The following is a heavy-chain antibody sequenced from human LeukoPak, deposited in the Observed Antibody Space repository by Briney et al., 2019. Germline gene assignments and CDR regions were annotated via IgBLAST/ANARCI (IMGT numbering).Heavy chain of an antibody. J-gene: IGHJ4*02. CDR2: FDPEDGET. CDR3: ARADNYYDSSGYIDY. CDR1: GYTLTELS. V-gene: IGHV1-24*01. D-gene: IGHD3-22*01. Sequence: VASVKVSCEVSGYTLTELSMHWVRQAPGKGLEWMGGFDPEDGETIYAQKFQGRVTMTEDTSTDTAYMELSSLRSEDTAVYYCARADNYYDSSGYIDYWGQGTLVTVSS.